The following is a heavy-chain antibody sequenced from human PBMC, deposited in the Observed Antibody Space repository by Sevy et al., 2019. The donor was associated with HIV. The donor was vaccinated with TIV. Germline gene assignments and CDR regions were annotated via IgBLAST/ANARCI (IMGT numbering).Heavy chain of an antibody. J-gene: IGHJ1*01. V-gene: IGHV4-30-4*01. Sequence: SETLSLTCTVSGGSISSGDYYWSWIRQPPGKGLEWIGYIYYSGSTYYNPSLKSRVTISVDTSKNQFSLKLISVTAADTAVYYCATGYGGNPAEYFQHWGQGTLVTVSA. D-gene: IGHD2-15*01. CDR3: ATGYGGNPAEYFQH. CDR2: IYYSGST. CDR1: GGSISSGDYY.